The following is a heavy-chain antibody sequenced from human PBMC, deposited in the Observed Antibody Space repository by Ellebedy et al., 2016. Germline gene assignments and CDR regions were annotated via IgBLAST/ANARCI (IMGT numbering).Heavy chain of an antibody. CDR1: GFTFDDYA. CDR3: ARDHDWGSLDY. Sequence: GGSLRLXXAASGFTFDDYAMHWVRQAPGKGLEWVSGISWNSGSIGYADSVKGRFTISRDNAKNSLYLQMNSLRAEDTALYYCARDHDWGSLDYWGQGALVTVSS. CDR2: ISWNSGSI. D-gene: IGHD3-9*01. V-gene: IGHV3-9*01. J-gene: IGHJ4*02.